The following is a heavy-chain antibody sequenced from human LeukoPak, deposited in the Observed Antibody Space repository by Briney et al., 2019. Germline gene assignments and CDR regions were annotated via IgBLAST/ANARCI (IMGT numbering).Heavy chain of an antibody. CDR3: AKSVVVITFRFDD. D-gene: IGHD2-15*01. J-gene: IGHJ4*02. V-gene: IGHV3-30-3*02. CDR1: GFTFSGYP. CDR2: ISYDGSNK. Sequence: GGSLRLSCAASGFTFSGYPIHWVRQAPGKGLEWVAVISYDGSNKYYADSVKGRFTISRDNSKNMVYLQMNNLRADDTAVYYCAKSVVVITFRFDDWGQGALVTVSS.